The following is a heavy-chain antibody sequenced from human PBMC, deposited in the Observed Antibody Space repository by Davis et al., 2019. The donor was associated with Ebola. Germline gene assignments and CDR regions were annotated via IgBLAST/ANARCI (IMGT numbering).Heavy chain of an antibody. V-gene: IGHV4-61*01. J-gene: IGHJ4*02. CDR2: IYYSGST. CDR1: GGSISSSSYY. CDR3: ARDVSL. Sequence: SETLSLTCTVSGGSISSSSYYWSWIRQPPGKGLEWIGYIYYSGSTNYNPSLKSRVTISVDTSKNQFSLKLSSVTAADTAVYYCARDVSLWGQGTLVTVSS. D-gene: IGHD5/OR15-5a*01.